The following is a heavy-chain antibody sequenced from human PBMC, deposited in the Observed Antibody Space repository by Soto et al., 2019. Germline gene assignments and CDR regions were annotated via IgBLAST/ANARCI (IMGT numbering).Heavy chain of an antibody. CDR2: ISGSGGST. CDR3: ATATSSYGSGSYLYYYYYMDV. D-gene: IGHD3-10*01. CDR1: GFTFSSYA. J-gene: IGHJ6*03. Sequence: GGSLRLSCAASGFTFSSYAMSWVRQAPGKGLEWVSAISGSGGSTYYADSVKGQFTFSRANSKNTLYLQMNSLRAEDTAVYYCATATSSYGSGSYLYYYYYMDVWGKGTTVTVSS. V-gene: IGHV3-23*01.